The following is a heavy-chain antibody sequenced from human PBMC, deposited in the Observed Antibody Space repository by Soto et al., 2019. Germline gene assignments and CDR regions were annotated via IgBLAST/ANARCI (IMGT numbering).Heavy chain of an antibody. CDR3: ARAVGARRSSGWYYFDY. J-gene: IGHJ4*02. Sequence: PGESLKISCKGSGYSFTSYWIGWVRQMPGKGLEWMGIIYPGDSDTRYSPSFQGQVTISADKSISTAYLQWSSLKASGTAMYYCARAVGARRSSGWYYFDYWGQGTLVTVSS. V-gene: IGHV5-51*01. D-gene: IGHD6-19*01. CDR1: GYSFTSYW. CDR2: IYPGDSDT.